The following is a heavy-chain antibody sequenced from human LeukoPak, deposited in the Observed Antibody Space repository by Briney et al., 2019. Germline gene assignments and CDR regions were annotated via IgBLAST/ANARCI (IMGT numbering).Heavy chain of an antibody. D-gene: IGHD5-18*01. CDR2: ISWNSGSI. V-gene: IGHV3-9*01. J-gene: IGHJ4*02. CDR3: AKGRRGYSYAFDY. Sequence: GGSLSLSCAASGFTFDDYAMHWVRQAPGKGLEWVSGISWNSGSIGYADSVKGRFTISRDNAKNSLYLQMNSLRGEDTALYYCAKGRRGYSYAFDYWGQGTLVTVSS. CDR1: GFTFDDYA.